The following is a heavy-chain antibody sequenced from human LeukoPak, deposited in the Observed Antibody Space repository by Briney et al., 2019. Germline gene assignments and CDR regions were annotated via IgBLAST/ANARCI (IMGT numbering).Heavy chain of an antibody. CDR1: GFTFSSYA. CDR3: AKGPRHSGYDFYFDY. V-gene: IGHV3-23*01. J-gene: IGHJ4*02. Sequence: PGGSLRLSCAASGFTFSSYAMSWVRQAPGKGLEWVSAISGSGGSTYYADSVKGRFTISRDNSKNTLYLQMHSLRAEDTAVYHCAKGPRHSGYDFYFDYWGQGTLVTVSS. D-gene: IGHD5-12*01. CDR2: ISGSGGST.